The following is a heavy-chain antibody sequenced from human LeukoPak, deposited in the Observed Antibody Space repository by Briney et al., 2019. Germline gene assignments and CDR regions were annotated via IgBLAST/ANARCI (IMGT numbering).Heavy chain of an antibody. Sequence: SETLSLTCTVSGGSISSSSYYWGWIRQPPGKGLEWIGSIYYSGSTYYNPSLKSRVTISVDTSKNQFSLKLSSMTAADTAVYYCASDYDSSGYAFDIWGQGTMVTVSS. D-gene: IGHD3-22*01. CDR3: ASDYDSSGYAFDI. J-gene: IGHJ3*02. V-gene: IGHV4-39*01. CDR2: IYYSGST. CDR1: GGSISSSSYY.